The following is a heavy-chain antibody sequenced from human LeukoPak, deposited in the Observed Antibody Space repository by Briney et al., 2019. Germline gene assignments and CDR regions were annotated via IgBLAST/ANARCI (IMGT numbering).Heavy chain of an antibody. V-gene: IGHV4-59*08. CDR2: IYYSGST. Sequence: SETLSLTCTVSGGSISSYYWSWIRQPPGKGLEWIGYIYYSGSTNYNPSLKSRVTISVDTSKNQFSLKLSSVTAADTAVYYCARRSPYYDSSGYYPRYWYFDLWGRGTLVTVSS. CDR3: ARRSPYYDSSGYYPRYWYFDL. CDR1: GGSISSYY. J-gene: IGHJ2*01. D-gene: IGHD3-22*01.